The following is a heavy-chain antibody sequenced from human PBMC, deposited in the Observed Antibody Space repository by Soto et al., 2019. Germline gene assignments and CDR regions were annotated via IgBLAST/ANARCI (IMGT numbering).Heavy chain of an antibody. D-gene: IGHD2-2*02. J-gene: IGHJ4*02. CDR1: GFTFSSYG. Sequence: GGSLRLSCAASGFTFSSYGMHWVRQAPGKGLEWVAVISHDGSNKYYADSVKGRFTISRDNSKNTLYLQMNSLRAEDTAVYYCVKDNGSPNTDLHYWGQGTLVTVSS. CDR2: ISHDGSNK. CDR3: VKDNGSPNTDLHY. V-gene: IGHV3-30*18.